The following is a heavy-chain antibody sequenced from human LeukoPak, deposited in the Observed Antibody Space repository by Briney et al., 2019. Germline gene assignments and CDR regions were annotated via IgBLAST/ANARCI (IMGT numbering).Heavy chain of an antibody. CDR2: IRSDSSII. V-gene: IGHV3-48*01. CDR3: ARVQAGKWDFDY. J-gene: IGHJ4*02. CDR1: GFAFNTYS. D-gene: IGHD2-8*01. Sequence: GGSLRLSCAAFGFAFNTYSMNWVRQAPGRGLEWVSYIRSDSSIIYYADSVKGRFTMSRDNGKNSLYLQMNSLRVEDTAVYFCARVQAGKWDFDYWGQGTLVTVSS.